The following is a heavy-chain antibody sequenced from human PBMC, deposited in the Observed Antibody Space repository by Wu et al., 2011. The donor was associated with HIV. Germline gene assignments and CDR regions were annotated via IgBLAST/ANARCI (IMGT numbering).Heavy chain of an antibody. Sequence: QVQLVQSGAEVKKPGASVKVSCKASGYTFTSYGISWVRQAPGQGLEWMGWISAYNGNTNYAQKLQGRVTMTTDTSTSTAYMELRSLRSDDTAVYYCARTRITMIVVVIDYMDVVGQRDHGHRLL. CDR1: GYTFTSYG. D-gene: IGHD3-22*01. V-gene: IGHV1-18*01. CDR3: ARTRITMIVVVIDYMDV. J-gene: IGHJ6*03. CDR2: ISAYNGNT.